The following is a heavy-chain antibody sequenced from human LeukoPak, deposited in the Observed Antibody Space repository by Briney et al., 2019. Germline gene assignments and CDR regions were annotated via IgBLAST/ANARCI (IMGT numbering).Heavy chain of an antibody. CDR1: GYTFTSYD. J-gene: IGHJ5*02. Sequence: ASVKVSCKASGYTFTSYDINWVRQATGQGLEWMGWMNPNSGNTGYAQKFQRRVTMTRNTSISTAYMELSSLRSEDTAVYYCARVGGTQQLVYKNWFDPWGQGTRVTVSS. CDR3: ARVGGTQQLVYKNWFDP. V-gene: IGHV1-8*01. CDR2: MNPNSGNT. D-gene: IGHD6-13*01.